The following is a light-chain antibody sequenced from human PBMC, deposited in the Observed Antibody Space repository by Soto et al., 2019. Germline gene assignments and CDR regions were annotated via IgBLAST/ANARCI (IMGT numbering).Light chain of an antibody. CDR3: CSHAGTYIYV. J-gene: IGLJ1*01. CDR2: XVX. V-gene: IGLV2-11*01. Sequence: QSALTQPRSVSGSPGQSVTISCTGTSSDVGGYNYVSWYQQHPGKAPKLMIYXVXXXXSGVPDRFSGFKSGNTASLTISGXXXXXXXXYSCCSHAGTYIYVFGTGTKLTVL. CDR1: SSDVGGYNY.